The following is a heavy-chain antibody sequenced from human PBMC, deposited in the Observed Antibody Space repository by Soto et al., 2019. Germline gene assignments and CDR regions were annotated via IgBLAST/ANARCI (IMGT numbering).Heavy chain of an antibody. J-gene: IGHJ4*02. CDR3: ATDSLGGSGWFFDY. V-gene: IGHV1-24*01. CDR2: FDPEDGET. D-gene: IGHD6-19*01. Sequence: QVQLVQSGAEVKKPGASVKVSCKVSGYTLTELSIHWVRQAPGKGLEWMGGFDPEDGETIYAQKFQGRVTMTEDKSTDTAYMELSSLRSEDTAVYYCATDSLGGSGWFFDYWGQGTLVTGSS. CDR1: GYTLTELS.